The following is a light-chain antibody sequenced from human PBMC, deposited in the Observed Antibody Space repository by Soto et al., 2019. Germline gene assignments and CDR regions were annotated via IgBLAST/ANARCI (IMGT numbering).Light chain of an antibody. J-gene: IGLJ2*01. V-gene: IGLV2-14*01. CDR3: SSYTSSSTLV. CDR1: SSDVGGFNF. CDR2: EVS. Sequence: QSVLTQPASVSGSPEQSITISCTGTSSDVGGFNFVAWYQHHPGKAPKVMIYEVSNRPSGVSNRFSGSKSGNTASLTISGLQAEDDADYYCSSYTSSSTLVFGGGTKVTVL.